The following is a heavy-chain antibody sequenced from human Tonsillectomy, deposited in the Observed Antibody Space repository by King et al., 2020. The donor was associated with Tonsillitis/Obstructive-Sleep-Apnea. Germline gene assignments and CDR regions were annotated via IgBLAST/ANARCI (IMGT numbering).Heavy chain of an antibody. CDR1: GGSISSYY. J-gene: IGHJ4*02. D-gene: IGHD2-2*01. CDR2: IYYSGST. V-gene: IGHV4-59*12. CDR3: ASRYCTRTSGAIAYFDY. Sequence: QLQESGPGLVKPSETLSLTCTVSGGSISSYYWSWIRQPPGKGLEWIGYIYYSGSTKYNPSLKSRVTISVDTSKNQFSLKLSSVTAADTAVYYCASRYCTRTSGAIAYFDYWGQGTLVTVSS.